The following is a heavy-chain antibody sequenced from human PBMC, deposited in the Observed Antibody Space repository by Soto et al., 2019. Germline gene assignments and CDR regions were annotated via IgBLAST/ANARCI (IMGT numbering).Heavy chain of an antibody. V-gene: IGHV4-31*03. CDR1: GGSISSGGYY. J-gene: IGHJ4*02. CDR2: IYYSGST. Sequence: QVQLQESGPGLVKPSQTLSLTCTVSGGSISSGGYYWSWIRQHPGKGLEWIGYIYYSGSTYYNPSLKRRVTISVDTSKNQFSLKLSSVTAADTAVYYCATTAMANYNFDYWGQGTLVTVSS. D-gene: IGHD5-18*01. CDR3: ATTAMANYNFDY.